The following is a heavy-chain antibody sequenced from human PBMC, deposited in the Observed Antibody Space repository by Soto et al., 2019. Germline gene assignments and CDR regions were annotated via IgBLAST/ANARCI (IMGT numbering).Heavy chain of an antibody. J-gene: IGHJ5*02. Sequence: QVQLVQSGAEVKKPGASVKVSCKASGYTFTSYDINWVRQATGQGLEWMGWMNPNSGNTGYAQKFQGRVTMTRNTSISTAYMELSSLRSEDTAVYYCARGKHCSGGSCYSRISGWLDPWGQGTLVTVSS. D-gene: IGHD2-15*01. V-gene: IGHV1-8*01. CDR2: MNPNSGNT. CDR3: ARGKHCSGGSCYSRISGWLDP. CDR1: GYTFTSYD.